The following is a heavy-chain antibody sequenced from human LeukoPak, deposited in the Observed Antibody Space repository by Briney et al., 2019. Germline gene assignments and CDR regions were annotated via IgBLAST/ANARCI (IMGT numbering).Heavy chain of an antibody. CDR3: ATPRARAHDAFDI. CDR1: GGTFSSYA. J-gene: IGHJ3*02. Sequence: SVKVSCXASGGTFSSYAISWVRQALGQGLEWMGGIIPIFGTANYAQKFQGRVTITTDESTSTAYMELSSLRSEDTAVYYCATPRARAHDAFDIWGQGTMVTVSS. CDR2: IIPIFGTA. V-gene: IGHV1-69*05.